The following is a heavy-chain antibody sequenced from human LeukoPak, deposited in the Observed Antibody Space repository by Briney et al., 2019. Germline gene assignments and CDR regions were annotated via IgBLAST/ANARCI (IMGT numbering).Heavy chain of an antibody. V-gene: IGHV4-4*07. Sequence: SETLSLTCTVSGGSIVSHYWNWIRQPAGKGLEWIGRFHTRGDTNYSPSLKSRVTISVDRSKNQFSLNLGSVTAADTAVYYCARVSYYYMDVWGKGTTVTVSS. CDR2: FHTRGDT. CDR3: ARVSYYYMDV. J-gene: IGHJ6*03. CDR1: GGSIVSHY.